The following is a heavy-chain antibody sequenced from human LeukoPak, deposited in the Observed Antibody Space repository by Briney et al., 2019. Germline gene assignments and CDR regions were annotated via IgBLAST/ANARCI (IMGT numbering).Heavy chain of an antibody. V-gene: IGHV4-4*07. Sequence: SETLSLTCTVSGGSISSYYWSWIRQPAGKGLEWIGRIYTSGSTNYNPSLKSRVTISIDTSKNQFSLKLSSVTAADTAVYYCARDLVTVTKGFDIWGQGTMVSVSS. J-gene: IGHJ3*02. CDR3: ARDLVTVTKGFDI. CDR1: GGSISSYY. D-gene: IGHD4-17*01. CDR2: IYTSGST.